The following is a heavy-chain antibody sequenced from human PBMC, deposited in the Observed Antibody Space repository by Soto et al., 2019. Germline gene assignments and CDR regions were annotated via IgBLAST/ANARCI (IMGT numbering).Heavy chain of an antibody. V-gene: IGHV4-34*01. Sequence: QVQLQQWGAGLLKPSETLSLTCAVYGGSLSGYYWSWIRQPPGKGLEWIGEINHSGGTNYNPSLKSRVTISVDTSKNQFSLKLSSVTAADTAVYYCARGVYCSSTSCYWGMDVWGQGTTVIVSS. J-gene: IGHJ6*02. CDR1: GGSLSGYY. CDR2: INHSGGT. D-gene: IGHD2-2*01. CDR3: ARGVYCSSTSCYWGMDV.